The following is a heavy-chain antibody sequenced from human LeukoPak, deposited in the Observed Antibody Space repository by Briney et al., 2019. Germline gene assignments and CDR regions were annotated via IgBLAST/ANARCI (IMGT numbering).Heavy chain of an antibody. J-gene: IGHJ3*02. D-gene: IGHD4-23*01. CDR1: GGSISSSSYY. CDR3: ARDRYGGNLDAFDI. Sequence: SETLSLTCTVSGGSISSSSYYWGWIRQPPGKGLEWIGSIYYSGSTYYNPSLKSRVTISVDTSKNQFSLKLSSVTAADTAVYYRARDRYGGNLDAFDIWGQGTMVTVSS. V-gene: IGHV4-39*07. CDR2: IYYSGST.